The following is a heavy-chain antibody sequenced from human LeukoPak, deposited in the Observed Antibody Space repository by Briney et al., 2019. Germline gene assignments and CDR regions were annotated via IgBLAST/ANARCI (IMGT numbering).Heavy chain of an antibody. V-gene: IGHV4-59*01. Sequence: PSETLSLTCTVSGGSISSYYWSWIRQPPGKGLEWIGYIYYSGSTNYNPSLKSRVTISVDTSKNQFSLKLSSVTAADTAVYYCAGGSSTSGGYYYYYMDVWGKGTTVTVSS. CDR1: GGSISSYY. J-gene: IGHJ6*03. D-gene: IGHD2-2*01. CDR2: IYYSGST. CDR3: AGGSSTSGGYYYYYMDV.